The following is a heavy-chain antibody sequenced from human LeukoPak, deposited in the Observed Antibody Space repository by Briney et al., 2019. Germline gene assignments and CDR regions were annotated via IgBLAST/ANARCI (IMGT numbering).Heavy chain of an antibody. CDR1: GFIFSLYC. Sequence: GGSLRLSCAASGFIFSLYCMHWVRQAPGKGPMWVSRICPDGTGISYADSVKARFTTSRDNAKNTVYLQMNGLREEDTAVYYCVRDFRSADYWGQGTLVTISS. J-gene: IGHJ4*02. CDR2: ICPDGTGI. V-gene: IGHV3-74*01. CDR3: VRDFRSADY.